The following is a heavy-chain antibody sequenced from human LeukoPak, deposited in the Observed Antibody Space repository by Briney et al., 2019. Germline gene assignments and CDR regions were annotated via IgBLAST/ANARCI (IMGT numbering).Heavy chain of an antibody. J-gene: IGHJ6*03. CDR2: IYYSGST. CDR1: GGSISSSSYY. CDR3: ARAEYYYYYMDV. Sequence: SETLSLTCTVSGGSISSSSYYWGWIRQPPGKGLEWIGSIYYSGSTYYNPSLKSRVTISVDTSKNQFSLKLSPVTAADTAVYYCARAEYYYYYMDVWGKGTTVTVSS. V-gene: IGHV4-39*07.